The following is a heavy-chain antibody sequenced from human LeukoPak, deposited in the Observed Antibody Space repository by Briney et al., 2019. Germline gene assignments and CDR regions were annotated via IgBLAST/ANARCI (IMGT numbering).Heavy chain of an antibody. D-gene: IGHD5-24*01. CDR1: GGSISSYY. V-gene: IGHV4-59*01. CDR2: IYYSGST. CDR3: ASDGRDGYSDY. Sequence: SETLSLACTVAGGSISSYYWSWIRQPPGKGLEWIGYIYYSGSTNYNPSLKGRVTISVNTSKNQFSLKLSSVTAADTAVYYCASDGRDGYSDYWGQGTLVTVSS. J-gene: IGHJ4*02.